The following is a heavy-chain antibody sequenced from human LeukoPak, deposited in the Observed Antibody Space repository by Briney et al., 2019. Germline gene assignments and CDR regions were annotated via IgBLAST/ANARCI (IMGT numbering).Heavy chain of an antibody. CDR3: ARRRIAAAGTLMDP. CDR1: GFTFSSYA. Sequence: GRSLTLFCAASGFTFSSYAMLWLRQATGKGLEWVADISYDGSNKYYADSVKGRFTISRDNSKNTLYLQMNSLRAEDTAVYYCARRRIAAAGTLMDPWGQGTLVTVSS. CDR2: ISYDGSNK. D-gene: IGHD6-13*01. V-gene: IGHV3-30-3*01. J-gene: IGHJ5*02.